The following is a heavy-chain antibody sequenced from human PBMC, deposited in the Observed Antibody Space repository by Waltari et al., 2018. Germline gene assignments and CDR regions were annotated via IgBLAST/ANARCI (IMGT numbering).Heavy chain of an antibody. CDR3: ATYIRASLGTAAFDV. J-gene: IGHJ3*01. Sequence: RRRPGKGVEWSGTRLYSGATYGGPSLMSRVTISRDTSENRLSLRLGSVTAADTAVYYCATYIRASLGTAAFDVWGQGTTVTVSS. CDR2: RLYSGAT. D-gene: IGHD3-10*02. V-gene: IGHV4-39*01.